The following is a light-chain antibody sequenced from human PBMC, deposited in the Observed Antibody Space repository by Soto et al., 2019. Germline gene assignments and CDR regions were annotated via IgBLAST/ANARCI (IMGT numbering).Light chain of an antibody. CDR2: SND. CDR3: TAWDDSLNGRL. Sequence: QAVVTQPPSASGTPGQRVTFSCSGSTSNIGSNAVNWYQQLPGTAPKLLIYSNDRRPSGVPDRFSGSKSGTSASLAISGLQPEDEADYYCTAWDDSLNGRLFGGGTKLTVL. V-gene: IGLV1-44*01. CDR1: TSNIGSNA. J-gene: IGLJ2*01.